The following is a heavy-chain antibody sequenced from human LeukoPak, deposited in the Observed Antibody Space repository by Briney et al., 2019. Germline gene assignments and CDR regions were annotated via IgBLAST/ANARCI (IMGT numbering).Heavy chain of an antibody. CDR2: INPDSGGT. D-gene: IGHD1-26*01. CDR1: GYTFTAYY. Sequence: ASVKVSCKASGYTFTAYYMHCVRQAPGQGLEWMGWINPDSGGTNYAQKFQGRVTMTRDTSISTAYMELSRLRSGDTAVYYCARTAGIVGATAPPHFDLWGRGTLVTVSS. CDR3: ARTAGIVGATAPPHFDL. J-gene: IGHJ2*01. V-gene: IGHV1-2*02.